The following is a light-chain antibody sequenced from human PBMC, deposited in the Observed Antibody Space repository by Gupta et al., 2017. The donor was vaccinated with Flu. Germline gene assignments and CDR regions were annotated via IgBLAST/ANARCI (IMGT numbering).Light chain of an antibody. J-gene: IGLJ1*01. CDR3: QVWNSYSDQYV. V-gene: IGLV3-21*02. CDR2: HDS. Sequence: SYVLTQPPSVSVAPGQTARIICGGNNIGSESVYWYQQKPGQAPVLVVSHDSVRPSGIPERFAGSNSGNTATLTISRVEAGDEADDDCQVWNSYSDQYVCGTGTRVT. CDR1: NIGSES.